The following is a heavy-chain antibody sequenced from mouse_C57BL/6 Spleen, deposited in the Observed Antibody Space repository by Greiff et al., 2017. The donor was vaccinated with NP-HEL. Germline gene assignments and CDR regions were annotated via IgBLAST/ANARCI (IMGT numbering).Heavy chain of an antibody. CDR3: ARPREDYGGEGFDY. CDR2: INPNNGGT. J-gene: IGHJ2*01. D-gene: IGHD2-4*01. Sequence: VQLKQSGPELVKPGASVKIPCKASGYTFTDYNMDWVKQSHGKSLEWIGDINPNNGGTIYNQKFKGKAKLTVDKSSSTAYMELRSLTSEDTAVYYGARPREDYGGEGFDYWGQGTTLTVSS. CDR1: GYTFTDYN. V-gene: IGHV1-18*01.